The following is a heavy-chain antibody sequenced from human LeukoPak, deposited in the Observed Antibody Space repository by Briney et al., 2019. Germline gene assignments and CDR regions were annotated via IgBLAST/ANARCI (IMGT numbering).Heavy chain of an antibody. V-gene: IGHV3-23*01. CDR2: IGASGGST. CDR1: GFTFSSYA. J-gene: IGHJ4*02. D-gene: IGHD3-9*01. Sequence: GGSLRLSCATSGFTFSSYAMSWVRRAPGKGLEWASGIGASGGSTYYADSVKGRFTISRDNSKNTLYLQMNSLRTEDTAVYYCAKAEGYDILTGLDYWGQGTLVTVSS. CDR3: AKAEGYDILTGLDY.